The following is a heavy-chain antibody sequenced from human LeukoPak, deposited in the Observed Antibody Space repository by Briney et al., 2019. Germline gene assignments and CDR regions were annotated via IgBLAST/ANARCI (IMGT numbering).Heavy chain of an antibody. CDR1: GGTFSSYA. V-gene: IGHV1-69*04. Sequence: ASVKVSCKASGGTFSSYAISWVRQAPGQGLEWMGRIIPILGIANYAQKFQGRVTITADKSTSTAYMELSSLRSEDTAVYYCARGGVVPAALDYWGQGTLVTVSS. CDR2: IIPILGIA. CDR3: ARGGVVPAALDY. J-gene: IGHJ4*02. D-gene: IGHD2-2*01.